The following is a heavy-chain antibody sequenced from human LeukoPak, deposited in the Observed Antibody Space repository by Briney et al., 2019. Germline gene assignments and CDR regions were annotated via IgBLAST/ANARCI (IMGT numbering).Heavy chain of an antibody. D-gene: IGHD7-27*01. J-gene: IGHJ4*02. V-gene: IGHV4-39*07. CDR1: GGSISSSRYY. CDR3: ASRKLGNDY. Sequence: SETLSLTCTVSGGSISSSRYYWGWIRQPPGKGLEWIGSIYYSGSTYYNPSLKSRVTISADTSQNQFSLKLSSVTAADTAVYYCASRKLGNDYWGQGTPVTVSS. CDR2: IYYSGST.